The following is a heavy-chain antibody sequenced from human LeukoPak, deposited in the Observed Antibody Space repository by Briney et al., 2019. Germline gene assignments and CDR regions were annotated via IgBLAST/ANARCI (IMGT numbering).Heavy chain of an antibody. J-gene: IGHJ4*02. CDR1: GFTFSDYY. Sequence: GGSLRLSCAASGFTFSDYYMSWVRQAPGKGLEWVSYISSGGATIKYAESVKGRFTISRDNAKNSLYLQMSSVRVEDTAVYYCARVPGSRSPYYFDSWGQGALVTVSP. CDR2: ISSGGATI. CDR3: ARVPGSRSPYYFDS. D-gene: IGHD1-26*01. V-gene: IGHV3-11*04.